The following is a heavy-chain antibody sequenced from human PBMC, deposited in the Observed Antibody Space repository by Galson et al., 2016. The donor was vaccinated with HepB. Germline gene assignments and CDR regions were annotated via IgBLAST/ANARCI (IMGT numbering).Heavy chain of an antibody. V-gene: IGHV3-53*04. D-gene: IGHD1-7*01. CDR1: GFTVSNNY. Sequence: SLRLSCAASGFTVSNNYMTWVRQAPGKGLEWVSTICSSGSTFYTDAVQGRFTIYRHNSTNTLYLQQETMIPEDTAADYCSRDPGQTGTTWGQGILVTVAS. CDR2: ICSSGST. CDR3: SRDPGQTGTT. J-gene: IGHJ5*02.